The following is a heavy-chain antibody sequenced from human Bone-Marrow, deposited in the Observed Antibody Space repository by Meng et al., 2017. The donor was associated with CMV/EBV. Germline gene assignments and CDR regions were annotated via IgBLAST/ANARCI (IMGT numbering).Heavy chain of an antibody. Sequence: SLKISCAASGFTFSSYAMSWVRQAPGKGLEWVSGISWNSGSIGYADSVKGRFTISRDNAKNSLYLQMNSLRAEDTALYYCAKDSGAYKRLPDYWGQGTLVTVSS. D-gene: IGHD1-1*01. CDR1: GFTFSSYA. V-gene: IGHV3-9*01. CDR3: AKDSGAYKRLPDY. CDR2: ISWNSGSI. J-gene: IGHJ4*02.